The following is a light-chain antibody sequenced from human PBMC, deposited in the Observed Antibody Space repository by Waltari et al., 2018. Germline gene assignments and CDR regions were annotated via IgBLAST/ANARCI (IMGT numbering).Light chain of an antibody. J-gene: IGKJ2*01. V-gene: IGKV4-1*01. Sequence: DIVMTQSPDSLAVSLGERATIHCNSSQGVFCSSGNKDYLTWFQQKPGQPPRAVIYWASTREKGVPDRFSGSGSGTDFTLTINSLQAEDVAVYYCQQYCTSPPTFGQGTQVEIK. CDR1: QGVFCSSGNKDY. CDR2: WAS. CDR3: QQYCTSPPT.